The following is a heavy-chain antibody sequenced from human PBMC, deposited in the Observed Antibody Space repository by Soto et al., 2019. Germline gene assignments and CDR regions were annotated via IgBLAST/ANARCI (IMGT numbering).Heavy chain of an antibody. J-gene: IGHJ3*02. D-gene: IGHD6-19*01. CDR1: GYTFTGYY. CDR2: INPNSGGT. V-gene: IGHV1-2*04. CDR3: ARWGLGQWLGHDAFDI. Sequence: GASVKVSCKASGYTFTGYYMHWVRQAPGQGLEWMGWINPNSGGTNYAQKFQGWVTMTRDTSISTAYMELSRLRSDDTAVYYCARWGLGQWLGHDAFDIWGQGTMVTVSS.